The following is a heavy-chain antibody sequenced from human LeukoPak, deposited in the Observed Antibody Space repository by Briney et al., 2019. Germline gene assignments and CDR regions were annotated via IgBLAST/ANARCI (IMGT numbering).Heavy chain of an antibody. D-gene: IGHD3-3*01. CDR3: AKGWITIFGVVIGAFDI. V-gene: IGHV3-23*01. CDR1: GFTFSSYA. J-gene: IGHJ3*02. CDR2: ISGSGGST. Sequence: GGSLRLSCAASGFTFSSYAMSWVRQAPGKGLEWVSAISGSGGSTYYADSVKGRFTISRDNSKNTLYLQMNSLRAEDTAVYYCAKGWITIFGVVIGAFDIWGQGTMVTVS.